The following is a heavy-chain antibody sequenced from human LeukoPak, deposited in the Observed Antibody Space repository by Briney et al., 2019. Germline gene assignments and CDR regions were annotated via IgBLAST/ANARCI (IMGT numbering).Heavy chain of an antibody. V-gene: IGHV4-38-2*02. CDR2: IYHSGRT. CDR1: GYSISSGYY. Sequence: SETLSLTCTVSGYSISSGYYWGWIRQPPGKGLEWIGSIYHSGRTYYKPSLKSRVTISVDTSKNQFSLKLSSVTAADTAVYYCARVKGRITIFGGSDYWGQGTLVTVSS. D-gene: IGHD3-3*01. CDR3: ARVKGRITIFGGSDY. J-gene: IGHJ4*02.